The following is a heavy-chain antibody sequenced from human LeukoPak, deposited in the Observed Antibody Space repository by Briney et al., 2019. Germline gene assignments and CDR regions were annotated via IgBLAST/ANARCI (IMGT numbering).Heavy chain of an antibody. V-gene: IGHV3-48*04. J-gene: IGHJ4*02. D-gene: IGHD5-24*01. CDR2: ISSSGSTI. Sequence: PGGSLRLSCAASGFTFSSYWRSWVPQGQGKGLVWVLYISSSGSTIYYADSVKGRFTISRDNAKNSLYLQMNSLRAEDTAVYYCASLQTDPTIVNGFWGQGTLVTVSS. CDR1: GFTFSSYW. CDR3: ASLQTDPTIVNGF.